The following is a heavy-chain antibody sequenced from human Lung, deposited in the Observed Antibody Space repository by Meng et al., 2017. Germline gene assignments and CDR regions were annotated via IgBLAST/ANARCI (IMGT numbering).Heavy chain of an antibody. V-gene: IGHV4-34*01. J-gene: IGHJ4*02. CDR2: INHSGST. Sequence: WGAGFLQPSETLSLTCVVSGGSFSDYYWSWIRQPPGKGLEWIGEINHSGSTNYNPSLESRATISVDTSQNNLSLKLSSVTAADSAVYYCARGPTTMAHDFDYWGQGTLVTVSS. CDR1: GGSFSDYY. CDR3: ARGPTTMAHDFDY. D-gene: IGHD4-11*01.